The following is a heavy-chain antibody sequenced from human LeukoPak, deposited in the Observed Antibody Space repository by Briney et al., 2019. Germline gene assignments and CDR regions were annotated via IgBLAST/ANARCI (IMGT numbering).Heavy chain of an antibody. CDR3: ARVRKGNDAFDV. V-gene: IGHV4-59*12. CDR1: GGSISSYY. D-gene: IGHD3-3*01. Sequence: SETLSLTCTVSGGSISSYYWSWIRQPPGKGLEWIGYVHYSGSTNYNPSLKSRVSTSVDTSKTQFSLKLSSVTAADTAVYYCARVRKGNDAFDVWGQGTMVTVSS. CDR2: VHYSGST. J-gene: IGHJ3*01.